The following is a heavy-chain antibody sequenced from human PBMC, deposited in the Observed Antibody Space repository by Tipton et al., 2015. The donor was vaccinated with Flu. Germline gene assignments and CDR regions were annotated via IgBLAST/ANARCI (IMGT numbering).Heavy chain of an antibody. Sequence: LRLSCSVSGDSIGSEYYWAWIRQAPGKGLEWIGNVYRTGSTYYNPSLKSRVTISIDRSKNQFSLKVTSVTAADTAVYYCARVVGPRTRYFDLWGRGTLVTVSS. D-gene: IGHD2-15*01. CDR2: VYRTGST. V-gene: IGHV4-38-2*02. CDR1: GDSIGSEYY. J-gene: IGHJ2*01. CDR3: ARVVGPRTRYFDL.